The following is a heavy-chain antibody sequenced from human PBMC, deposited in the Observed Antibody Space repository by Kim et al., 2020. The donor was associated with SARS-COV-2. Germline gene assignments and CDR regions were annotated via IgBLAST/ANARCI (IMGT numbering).Heavy chain of an antibody. CDR3: ASARSGYYGMDV. Sequence: KESRKFQGRVTITRDPTASTAYMELSSLRSEDTAVYYCASARSGYYGMDVWGQGTTVTVSS. V-gene: IGHV1-3*01. J-gene: IGHJ6*02.